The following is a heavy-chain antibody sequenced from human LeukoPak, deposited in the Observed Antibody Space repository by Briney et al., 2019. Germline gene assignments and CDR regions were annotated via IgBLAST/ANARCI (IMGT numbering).Heavy chain of an antibody. CDR1: GGTFSSYA. D-gene: IGHD1-26*01. J-gene: IGHJ6*03. CDR2: IIPIFGTA. V-gene: IGHV1-69*06. Sequence: SVKVSCKASGGTFSSYAISWVRQAPGQGLEWMGGIIPIFGTANYAQKFQGRVTITADKSTSTAYMELSSLRSEDTAVYYCARGVGATGHYYYYMDVWGKGTTVTVSS. CDR3: ARGVGATGHYYYYMDV.